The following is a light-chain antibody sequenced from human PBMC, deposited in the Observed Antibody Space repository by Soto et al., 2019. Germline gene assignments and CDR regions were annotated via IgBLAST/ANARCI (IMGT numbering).Light chain of an antibody. CDR2: DNT. CDR3: QSFDSSFIGLV. V-gene: IGLV1-40*01. J-gene: IGLJ2*01. Sequence: QSVLTQPPPVTGAPGQRVTISCTGSNSNIGADYGVHWYQQFPETAPKLLIYDNTNRPSGVPDRFSGSKSGTSASLAITGLQAEDEADYYCQSFDSSFIGLVFGGGTKLTVL. CDR1: NSNIGADYG.